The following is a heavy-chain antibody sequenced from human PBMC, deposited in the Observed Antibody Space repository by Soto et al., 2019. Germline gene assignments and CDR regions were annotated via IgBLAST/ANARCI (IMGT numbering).Heavy chain of an antibody. CDR2: INPNSGGT. V-gene: IGHV1-2*04. D-gene: IGHD3-10*01. J-gene: IGHJ6*02. CDR1: GYTFTGYY. Sequence: ASVKVSCKASGYTFTGYYMHWVRQAPGQGLEWMGWINPNSGGTNYAQKFQGWVTMTRDTSISTAYMELSRLRSDDTAVYYCARGDSYYYVSGSPAPVGYYYYGMDFWGQGTTVTVSS. CDR3: ARGDSYYYVSGSPAPVGYYYYGMDF.